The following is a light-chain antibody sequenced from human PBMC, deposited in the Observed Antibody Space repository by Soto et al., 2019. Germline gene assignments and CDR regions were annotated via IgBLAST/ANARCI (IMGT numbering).Light chain of an antibody. V-gene: IGLV2-14*01. CDR1: SSDVGGYNY. Sequence: QSALTQSASVSGSPGQSITISCTGTSSDVGGYNYVSWYQQHPGKAPKLMIYEVSNRPSGVSNRFSGSKSGNTASLTISGLQTEDEADYYCSSYTSNNTPVFGGGTKVTVL. CDR3: SSYTSNNTPV. CDR2: EVS. J-gene: IGLJ3*02.